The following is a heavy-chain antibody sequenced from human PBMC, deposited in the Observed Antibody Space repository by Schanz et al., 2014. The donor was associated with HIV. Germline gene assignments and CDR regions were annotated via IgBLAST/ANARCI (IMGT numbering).Heavy chain of an antibody. V-gene: IGHV1-69*01. J-gene: IGHJ6*02. CDR3: ARGARYGMDV. Sequence: QVKLVQSGAEVKRPGSTVKVSCTASGGTLISTYGFSWARQAPGQGLEWMGGIIPIFGTANYAQKFQDRVTITADESTSTVNMELSSLRSGDTAVYYCARGARYGMDVWGQGTTVTVSS. CDR2: IIPIFGTA. CDR1: GGTLISTYG.